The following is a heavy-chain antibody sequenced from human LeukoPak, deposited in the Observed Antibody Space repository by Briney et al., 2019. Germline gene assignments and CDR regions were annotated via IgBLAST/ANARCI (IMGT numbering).Heavy chain of an antibody. CDR2: LGSAGDK. V-gene: IGHV3-13*01. Sequence: PGGSLRLSCAASGFTLSDYDIHWVRQPIGKGLDWVSGLGSAGDKYHAGSERGRFTISREVAENSVYLQMNGLRPEDTAIYYCARAKRETSTRPWTSGMDVWGQGTRVTVSS. CDR3: ARAKRETSTRPWTSGMDV. CDR1: GFTLSDYD. D-gene: IGHD3/OR15-3a*01. J-gene: IGHJ6*02.